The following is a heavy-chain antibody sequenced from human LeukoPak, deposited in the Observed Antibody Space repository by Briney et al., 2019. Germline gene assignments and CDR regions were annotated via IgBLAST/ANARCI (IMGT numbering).Heavy chain of an antibody. V-gene: IGHV5-51*01. J-gene: IGHJ5*02. CDR3: PGREGFSDTRNWFDP. D-gene: IGHD3-3*02. Sequence: GESLKISCTFSGDSAAFKWIAWVRQMPGRGLEWMGIIYSGDSDTRYSPSFQGLVSISVDKSIYTAYLQWNSLKASDTAIYYCPGREGFSDTRNWFDPWGQGTLVTVSS. CDR1: GDSAAFKW. CDR2: IYSGDSDT.